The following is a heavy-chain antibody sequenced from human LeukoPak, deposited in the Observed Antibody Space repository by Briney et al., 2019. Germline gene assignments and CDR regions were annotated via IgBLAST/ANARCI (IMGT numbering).Heavy chain of an antibody. D-gene: IGHD1-26*01. Sequence: GGSLRLSCAASGFTFDDYAMHWVRQAPGKGLEWVSGISWNSGSIGYADSVKGRFTISRDNAKNTLYMQMNSLRAEDTAVYYCVRDLGGRSGHWGQGTLVTVSS. J-gene: IGHJ4*02. V-gene: IGHV3-9*01. CDR2: ISWNSGSI. CDR3: VRDLGGRSGH. CDR1: GFTFDDYA.